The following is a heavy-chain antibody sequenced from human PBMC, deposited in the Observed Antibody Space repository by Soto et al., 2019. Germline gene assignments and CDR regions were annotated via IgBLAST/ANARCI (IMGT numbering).Heavy chain of an antibody. D-gene: IGHD4-4*01. CDR1: GFTFSSYA. CDR3: AKEVFEDSNYGYYGMDV. J-gene: IGHJ6*02. V-gene: IGHV3-23*01. Sequence: LRLSCAASGFTFSSYAMSWVRQAPGKGLEWVSAISGSGGSTYYADSVKGRFTISRDNSKNTLYLQMNSLRAEDTAVYYCAKEVFEDSNYGYYGMDVWGQGTTVTVSS. CDR2: ISGSGGST.